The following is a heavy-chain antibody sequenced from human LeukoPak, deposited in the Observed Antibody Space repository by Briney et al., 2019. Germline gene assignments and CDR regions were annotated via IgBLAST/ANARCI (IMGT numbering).Heavy chain of an antibody. D-gene: IGHD3-22*01. Sequence: ASVNVSCKASRYTLTRYDINRVGEAAGQGGEGRGWMNPNIGPTGFSQTFHGSLTVTRDTSISTAYMELSILRSEDSAAYYCARLSQTPDYYSNGGYYYLGYWGQGTPVTVSS. V-gene: IGHV1-8*01. J-gene: IGHJ4*02. CDR1: RYTLTRYD. CDR3: ARLSQTPDYYSNGGYYYLGY. CDR2: MNPNIGPT.